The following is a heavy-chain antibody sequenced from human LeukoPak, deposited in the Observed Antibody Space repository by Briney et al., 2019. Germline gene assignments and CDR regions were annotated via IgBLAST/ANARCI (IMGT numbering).Heavy chain of an antibody. CDR3: ARTRYYYNSRSYGAPYYFDY. CDR1: GGSISSNSYY. D-gene: IGHD3-10*01. V-gene: IGHV4-39*01. CDR2: IYYSGST. J-gene: IGHJ4*02. Sequence: SETLSLTCAVSGGSISSNSYYWGWIRQPPGKGLEWIGSIYYSGSTYYNPSLKSRVTISVDTSKNQFSLKLSSVTVADTAVYYCARTRYYYNSRSYGAPYYFDYWGQGTLVTVSS.